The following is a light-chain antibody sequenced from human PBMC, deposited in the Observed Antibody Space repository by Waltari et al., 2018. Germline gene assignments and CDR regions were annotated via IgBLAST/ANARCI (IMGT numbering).Light chain of an antibody. CDR2: SAS. J-gene: IGKJ1*01. Sequence: EIVLTQSPGILSLSPGERATLSCRASQSVSSSYLARYQQKPGQAPRLLIYSASSRATGIPDRFSGSGSGTDFTLTISRLEPEDFAVYYCQQYVTSPWTFGQGTKVETK. CDR1: QSVSSSY. V-gene: IGKV3-20*01. CDR3: QQYVTSPWT.